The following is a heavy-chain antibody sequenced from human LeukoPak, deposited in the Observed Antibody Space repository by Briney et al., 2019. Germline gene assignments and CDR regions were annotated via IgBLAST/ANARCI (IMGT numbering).Heavy chain of an antibody. V-gene: IGHV1-2*02. CDR1: GYTFTGYY. CDR3: ARVAKDIVVVPAASSDAFDI. J-gene: IGHJ3*02. CDR2: INPNSGGT. D-gene: IGHD2-2*01. Sequence: ASVKVSCKASGYTFTGYYMHWVRQAPGQGLEWMGWINPNSGGTNYAQKFQGRVTMTRDTSISTAYMELSRLRSDDTAVYYCARVAKDIVVVPAASSDAFDIWGQGTMVTVSS.